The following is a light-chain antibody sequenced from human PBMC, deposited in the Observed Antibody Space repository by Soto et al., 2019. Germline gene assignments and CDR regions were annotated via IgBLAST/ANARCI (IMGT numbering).Light chain of an antibody. Sequence: QSVLTQPPSVSGAPGQRVTISCTGGSSNIGSGYDVHWYQHLPGTAPKLLIYANINRPSGVPDRFSGSKSGTSASLAITGLQAEDEAAYYCQSFDSTLNGVVFGGGTKLTVL. CDR2: ANI. CDR3: QSFDSTLNGVV. J-gene: IGLJ2*01. V-gene: IGLV1-40*01. CDR1: SSNIGSGYD.